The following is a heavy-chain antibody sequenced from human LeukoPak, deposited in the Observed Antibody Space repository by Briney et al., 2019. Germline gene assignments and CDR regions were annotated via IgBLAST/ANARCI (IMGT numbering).Heavy chain of an antibody. Sequence: GGSLRLSCAASGFTFDEYAMHWARQAAGKGLEWVAGASWNGGTTGYAGSVKGRFTISRDNAKNSLYLQMNSLRAEDTALYYCATDGSGSGWYFGPTGFDYWGQGTLVTVSS. CDR3: ATDGSGSGWYFGPTGFDY. CDR2: ASWNGGTT. J-gene: IGHJ4*02. V-gene: IGHV3-9*01. CDR1: GFTFDEYA. D-gene: IGHD6-19*01.